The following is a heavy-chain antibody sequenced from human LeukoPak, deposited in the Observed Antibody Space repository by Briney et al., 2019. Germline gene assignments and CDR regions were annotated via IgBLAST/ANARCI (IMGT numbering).Heavy chain of an antibody. V-gene: IGHV3-23*01. Sequence: GGSLRLSCAASGFIFSSYPMSWVRQAPGKGLEWVSAISGTAENTYYADSVKGRFSISRDNSRNTVHQQMNSLRPEDTAVYYCANQRGGFWGQGTLVTVSS. CDR2: ISGTAENT. CDR3: ANQRGGF. D-gene: IGHD3-10*01. CDR1: GFIFSSYP. J-gene: IGHJ4*02.